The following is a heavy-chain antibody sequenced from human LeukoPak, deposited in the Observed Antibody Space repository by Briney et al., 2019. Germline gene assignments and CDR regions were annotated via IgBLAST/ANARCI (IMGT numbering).Heavy chain of an antibody. CDR2: ISGSGGST. CDR1: GFTFSSYA. Sequence: GGSLRLSCAASGFTFSSYAMSWVRQAPGKGLEWVSAISGSGGSTYYADSAKGRFTISRDNSKNTLYLQMNSLRAEDTAVYYCAKATYYYDSSGYQRGDFDYWGQGTLVTVSS. D-gene: IGHD3-22*01. J-gene: IGHJ4*02. V-gene: IGHV3-23*01. CDR3: AKATYYYDSSGYQRGDFDY.